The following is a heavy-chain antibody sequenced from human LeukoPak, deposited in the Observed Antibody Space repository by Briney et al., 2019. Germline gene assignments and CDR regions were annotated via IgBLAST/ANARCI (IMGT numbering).Heavy chain of an antibody. CDR1: GFTFTSYA. J-gene: IGHJ4*02. V-gene: IGHV3-23*01. CDR3: ARAYGSSGYYQLPIDY. CDR2: ITGSCGTT. Sequence: GQSLRLSCAASGFTFTSYAMSWVRQAPGKGLEWVSGITGSCGTTDHADSVKGRFTISRDNSKNTLFLQMNSLRVEDTALYYCARAYGSSGYYQLPIDYWGQGTLVTVSS. D-gene: IGHD3-22*01.